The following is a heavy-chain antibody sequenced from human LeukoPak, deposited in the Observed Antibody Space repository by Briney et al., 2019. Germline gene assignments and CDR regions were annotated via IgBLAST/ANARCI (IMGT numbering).Heavy chain of an antibody. V-gene: IGHV1-2*02. Sequence: APVKVSCKASGYSFTSYYMHWVRQAPGQGLEWMGWINPNTGGTNYAQKFQGRVTMTRDTSITTAYMELTWLGSDDTAVYYCARDRGRGYNYDSGDFDFWGQGTLVTVSS. J-gene: IGHJ4*02. CDR1: GYSFTSYY. CDR3: ARDRGRGYNYDSGDFDF. D-gene: IGHD3-22*01. CDR2: INPNTGGT.